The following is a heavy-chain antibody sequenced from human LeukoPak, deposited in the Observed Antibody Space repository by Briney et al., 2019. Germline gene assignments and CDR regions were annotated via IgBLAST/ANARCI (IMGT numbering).Heavy chain of an antibody. D-gene: IGHD2-2*01. V-gene: IGHV1-18*01. CDR1: GYTFTSYG. J-gene: IGHJ3*02. CDR3: ARGRGYCSSTSCYFRAFDI. Sequence: ASVKVSCKASGYTFTSYGISWVRQAPGQGLEWMGWISAYNGNTNYAQKLQGRVTMTTDTSTSTAYLELRSLRSDDTAVYYCARGRGYCSSTSCYFRAFDIWGQGTMVTVSS. CDR2: ISAYNGNT.